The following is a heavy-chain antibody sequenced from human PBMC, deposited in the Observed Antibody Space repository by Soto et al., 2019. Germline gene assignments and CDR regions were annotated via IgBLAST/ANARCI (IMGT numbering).Heavy chain of an antibody. CDR3: ARDRGSSSSWFWDFDY. CDR2: MNPNSGNT. J-gene: IGHJ4*02. D-gene: IGHD6-6*01. CDR1: GYTFTSYD. V-gene: IGHV1-8*01. Sequence: ASVKVSCKASGYTFTSYDINWVRQATGQGFEWMGWMNPNSGNTGYAQKFQGRVTMTRNTSISTAYMELSSLRSEDTAVYYCARDRGSSSSWFWDFDYWGQGTLVTVSS.